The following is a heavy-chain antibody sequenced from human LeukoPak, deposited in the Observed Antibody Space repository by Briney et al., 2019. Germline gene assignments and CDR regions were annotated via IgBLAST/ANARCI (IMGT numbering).Heavy chain of an antibody. J-gene: IGHJ4*02. Sequence: PSETLSLTCTVSGYSISSGYYWGWIRQPPGKGLEWIGSIYHSGSTYYNPSLKSRVTISVDTSKNQFSLKLSSVTAADTAVYYCARDSWQLVLSYFDYWGQGTLVTVSS. CDR2: IYHSGST. CDR1: GYSISSGYY. V-gene: IGHV4-38-2*02. D-gene: IGHD6-6*01. CDR3: ARDSWQLVLSYFDY.